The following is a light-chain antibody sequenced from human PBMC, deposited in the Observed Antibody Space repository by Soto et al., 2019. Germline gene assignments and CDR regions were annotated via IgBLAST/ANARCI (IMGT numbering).Light chain of an antibody. J-gene: IGKJ5*01. V-gene: IGKV3-15*01. CDR1: QSVSSN. Sequence: EIVMTQSPATLSVSPGERATLSCRASQSVSSNLAWYQQKPGQAPRLLIYGASTMPTGTPARFSGSGSGADFTLTISRLQSEDFAVYYCQQYNNWITFGQGTRLEIK. CDR3: QQYNNWIT. CDR2: GAS.